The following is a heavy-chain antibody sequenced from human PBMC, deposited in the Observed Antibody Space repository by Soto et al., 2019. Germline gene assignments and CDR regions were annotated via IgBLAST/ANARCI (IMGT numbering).Heavy chain of an antibody. CDR2: IYPGDSDT. Sequence: PGESLKISCKGSGYSFTSYWIGWVRQMPGKGLEWMGIIYPGDSDTRYSPSFQGQVTISADKSISTAYLQWSSLKASDTAMYYCARLLEVSEYYDFGPEKYYMDVWGKRTTVTVSS. CDR1: GYSFTSYW. D-gene: IGHD3-3*01. CDR3: ARLLEVSEYYDFGPEKYYMDV. J-gene: IGHJ6*03. V-gene: IGHV5-51*01.